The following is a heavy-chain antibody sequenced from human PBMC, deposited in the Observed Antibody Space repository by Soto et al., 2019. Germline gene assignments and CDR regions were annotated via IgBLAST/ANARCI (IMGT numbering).Heavy chain of an antibody. CDR3: AKDLSSTYYYDSSGYYFDY. J-gene: IGHJ4*02. CDR1: GFTFSSYA. D-gene: IGHD3-22*01. V-gene: IGHV3-23*01. CDR2: ISGSGGST. Sequence: GSLRLSCAASGFTFSSYAMSWVRQAPGKGLEWVSAISGSGGSTYYADSVKGRFTISRDNSKNTLYLQMNSLRAEDTAVYYCAKDLSSTYYYDSSGYYFDYWGQGTLVTVSS.